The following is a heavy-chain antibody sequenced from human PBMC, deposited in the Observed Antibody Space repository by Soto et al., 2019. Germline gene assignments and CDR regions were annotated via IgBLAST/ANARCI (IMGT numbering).Heavy chain of an antibody. CDR2: IYYSGST. J-gene: IGHJ5*02. D-gene: IGHD3-10*01. CDR3: ARPGGSGSYVGWFDP. CDR1: GGSISSSSYY. V-gene: IGHV4-39*01. Sequence: SETLSLTCTVSGGSISSSSYYWGWIRQPPGKGLEWIGSIYYSGSTYYNPSLKSRVTISVDTSKNQFSLKLSSVTAADTAVYYCARPGGSGSYVGWFDPWGQGTLVTVSS.